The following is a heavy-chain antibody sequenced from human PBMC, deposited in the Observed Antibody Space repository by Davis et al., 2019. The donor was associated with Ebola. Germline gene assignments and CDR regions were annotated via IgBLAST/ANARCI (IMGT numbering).Heavy chain of an antibody. CDR3: ARPRAPKRSDAFDI. D-gene: IGHD1-26*01. Sequence: GGSLRLSCKGSGYSFTSYWIGWVRQMPGKGLEWMGIIYPGDSDTRYSPSFQGQVTISADKSISTAYLQWSSLKASDTAMYYCARPRAPKRSDAFDIWGQGTMVTVSS. J-gene: IGHJ3*02. V-gene: IGHV5-51*01. CDR2: IYPGDSDT. CDR1: GYSFTSYW.